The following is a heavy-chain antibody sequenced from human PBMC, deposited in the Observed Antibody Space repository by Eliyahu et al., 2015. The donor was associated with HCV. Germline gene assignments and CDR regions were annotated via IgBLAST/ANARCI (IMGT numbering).Heavy chain of an antibody. Sequence: QVQLVQSGAEAKKPGSSVKVSCKASGXTFSDYSISWVRQAPGQGLEWMGRIIPILAIANYAQKFQGRVTITADKSTSTAYMELSSLRSEDTAVYYCARDGLRLGELSLGDWGQGTLVTVSS. J-gene: IGHJ4*02. D-gene: IGHD3-16*02. V-gene: IGHV1-69*04. CDR3: ARDGLRLGELSLGD. CDR1: GXTFSDYS. CDR2: IIPILAIA.